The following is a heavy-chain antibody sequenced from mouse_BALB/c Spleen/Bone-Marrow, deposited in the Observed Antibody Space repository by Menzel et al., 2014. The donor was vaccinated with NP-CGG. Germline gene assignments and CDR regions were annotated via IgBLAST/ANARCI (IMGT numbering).Heavy chain of an antibody. D-gene: IGHD2-14*01. CDR1: GFNIKDTY. CDR3: ARYDYRYSWFAY. V-gene: IGHV14-3*02. J-gene: IGHJ3*01. CDR2: IDPANGNT. Sequence: DVHLVESGAELVKPGASVKLSCTASGFNIKDTYMHWVKQRPEQGLEWIGRIDPANGNTKYDPKFQGKATITTDTSSNTAYLQLGSLTSEDTAVYYCARYDYRYSWFAYWGQGTLVTVSA.